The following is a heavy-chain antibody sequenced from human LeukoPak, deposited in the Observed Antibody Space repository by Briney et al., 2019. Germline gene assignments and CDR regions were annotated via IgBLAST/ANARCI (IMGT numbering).Heavy chain of an antibody. D-gene: IGHD3-22*01. Sequence: GALRHSCTASGFTFGDYAMSWVRQAPGKGLEWVGFIRSKAYGGTTEYAASVKGRFTISRDDSKSIAYLQMNSLKTEDTAVYYCTRDSSGYSDDAFDIWGQGTMVTVSS. V-gene: IGHV3-49*04. CDR2: IRSKAYGGTT. CDR3: TRDSSGYSDDAFDI. J-gene: IGHJ3*02. CDR1: GFTFGDYA.